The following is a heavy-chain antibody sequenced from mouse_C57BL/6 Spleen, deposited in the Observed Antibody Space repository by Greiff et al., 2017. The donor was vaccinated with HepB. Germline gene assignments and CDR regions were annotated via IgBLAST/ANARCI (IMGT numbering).Heavy chain of an antibody. Sequence: EVKLEESGAELVKPGASVKLSCTASGFNIKDYYMHWVKQRTEQGLGWIGRFDPEDGEPKYAPKFQGKATITADTSSNTAYLQLSSLTSEDTAVYYCARGGGTDYFDYWGQGTTLTVSS. D-gene: IGHD4-1*01. CDR2: FDPEDGEP. CDR3: ARGGGTDYFDY. J-gene: IGHJ2*01. CDR1: GFNIKDYY. V-gene: IGHV14-2*01.